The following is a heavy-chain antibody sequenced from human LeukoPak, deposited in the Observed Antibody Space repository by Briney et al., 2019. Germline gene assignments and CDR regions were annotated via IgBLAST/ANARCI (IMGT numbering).Heavy chain of an antibody. V-gene: IGHV1-2*02. CDR2: ISPNSGGT. J-gene: IGHJ4*02. CDR1: GYTFTDYN. Sequence: GASVKVSCKASGYTFTDYNMHWVRQAPGQGLEWMGWISPNSGGTNYAQKFEDRVTMTRDTSISTAYMELSSLTFDDTAVYYCARDGGVVNYWGQGTLVTVSS. CDR3: ARDGGVVNY. D-gene: IGHD3-3*01.